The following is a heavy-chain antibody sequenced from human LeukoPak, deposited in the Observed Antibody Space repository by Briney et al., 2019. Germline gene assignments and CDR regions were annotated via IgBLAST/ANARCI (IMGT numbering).Heavy chain of an antibody. CDR2: INHSGST. V-gene: IGHV4-34*01. J-gene: IGHJ3*02. CDR3: ARAGFNWGSGNGFDI. D-gene: IGHD7-27*01. CDR1: GGSFSGYY. Sequence: SETLSLTCAVYGGSFSGYYWSWIRQPPGKGLEWIGEINHSGSTNYNPSLKSRVTISVDTSKNHFSLNLSSVTAADTAVYYCARAGFNWGSGNGFDIWGQGTMVTVS.